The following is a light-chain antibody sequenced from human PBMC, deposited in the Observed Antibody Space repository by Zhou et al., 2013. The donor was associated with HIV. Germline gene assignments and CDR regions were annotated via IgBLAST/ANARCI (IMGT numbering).Light chain of an antibody. CDR3: LQSNSFPQT. CDR1: QNISIW. V-gene: IGKV1-5*03. J-gene: IGKJ1*01. CDR2: KAS. Sequence: DIQMTQSPSTLSASVGDRVTITCRASQNISIWLAWYRQKPGKAPKLLIHKASTLLSGVPSRFSGSGSGTEFTLTITSLQPDDLATYYCLQSNSFPQTFGQGTKVEIK.